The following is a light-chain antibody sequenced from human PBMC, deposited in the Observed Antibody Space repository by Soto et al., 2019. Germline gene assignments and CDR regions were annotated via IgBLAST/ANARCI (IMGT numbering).Light chain of an antibody. V-gene: IGKV3-20*01. Sequence: EIVLTQSPGILSLSPGERATLSCRASQSVSNDFLAWYQQKPGQAPMLLIYGASTRATDVPDRFSGSGSGADFTLSISRLEPEDFAVYYCQQYGSSPPRTFGQGTKVEMK. CDR2: GAS. CDR1: QSVSNDF. J-gene: IGKJ1*01. CDR3: QQYGSSPPRT.